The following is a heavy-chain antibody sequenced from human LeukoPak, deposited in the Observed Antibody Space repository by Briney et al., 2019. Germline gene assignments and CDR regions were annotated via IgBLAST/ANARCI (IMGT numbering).Heavy chain of an antibody. CDR2: IKSDGGTT. V-gene: IGHV3-15*01. J-gene: IGHJ1*01. Sequence: GGSLRLSCAASGFSFSNTWMSWVRQAPGKGLEWVGRIKSDGGTTDYAAPVEGRFTISRDDSKNILYLQLNSLKTEDTAVYYCTTDNMVHTSWVGYLQHWGQGTLVSVSS. CDR3: TTDNMVHTSWVGYLQH. CDR1: GFSFSNTW. D-gene: IGHD4/OR15-4a*01.